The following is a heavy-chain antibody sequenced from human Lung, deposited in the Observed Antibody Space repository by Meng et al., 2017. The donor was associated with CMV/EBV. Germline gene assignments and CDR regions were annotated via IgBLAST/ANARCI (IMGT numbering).Heavy chain of an antibody. J-gene: IGHJ4*02. Sequence: GEXXKISCAASGFTFSDYSMNWVRQAPGKGLEWVSSISSSSIHIYYADSTKGRFTISRDNAKKSLYLQMNSLRAEDTAVYYCARGRGYCSSTNCYQNFDYWXQGKXVNGAS. CDR2: ISSSSIHI. CDR3: ARGRGYCSSTNCYQNFDY. V-gene: IGHV3-21*01. D-gene: IGHD2-2*01. CDR1: GFTFSDYS.